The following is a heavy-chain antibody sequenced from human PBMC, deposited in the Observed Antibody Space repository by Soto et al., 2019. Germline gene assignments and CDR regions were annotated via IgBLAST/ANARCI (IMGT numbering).Heavy chain of an antibody. CDR3: AREDYYDSSGYYGY. D-gene: IGHD3-22*01. V-gene: IGHV3-53*01. CDR2: IYSGGST. J-gene: IGHJ4*02. CDR1: GFTVSSNY. Sequence: PGGSLRLSCAASGFTVSSNYMSWVRQAPGKGLEWVSVIYSGGSTYYADSVKGRFTISRDNSKNTLYLQMNSLRAEDTAVYYRAREDYYDSSGYYGYWGQGTLVTVSS.